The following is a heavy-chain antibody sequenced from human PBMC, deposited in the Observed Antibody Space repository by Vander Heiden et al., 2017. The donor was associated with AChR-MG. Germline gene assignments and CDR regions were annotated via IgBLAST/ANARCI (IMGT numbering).Heavy chain of an antibody. CDR3: ASGYCSSTRCYIWYFDL. Sequence: QVQLVQSGAEVKKPGASVKVSCKASGYTFTGYYMHWVRQAPGQGLEWMGWINPNSGGTNYAQKLQGRVTMTRDTSISTAYMELSRLRSEDTAVYYCASGYCSSTRCYIWYFDLWGRGTLVTVSS. J-gene: IGHJ2*01. V-gene: IGHV1-2*02. CDR2: INPNSGGT. D-gene: IGHD2-2*02. CDR1: GYTFTGYY.